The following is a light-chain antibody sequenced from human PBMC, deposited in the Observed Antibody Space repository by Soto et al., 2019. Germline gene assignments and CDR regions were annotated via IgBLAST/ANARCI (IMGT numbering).Light chain of an antibody. V-gene: IGLV2-14*03. Sequence: QSVLTQPASLSGSPGQSITFSCTGTSSDVGSYDYVSWHQQHPGKAPKLIIYDVNNRPSGVPSRFSGSKSGNTASLIISGLQTEDEADYYCCAYSTSGTHVFGTGTKVTV. J-gene: IGLJ1*01. CDR1: SSDVGSYDY. CDR2: DVN. CDR3: CAYSTSGTHV.